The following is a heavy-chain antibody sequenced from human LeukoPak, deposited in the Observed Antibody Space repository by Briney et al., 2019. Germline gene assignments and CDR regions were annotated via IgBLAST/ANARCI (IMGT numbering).Heavy chain of an antibody. D-gene: IGHD3-22*01. J-gene: IGHJ4*02. CDR3: AREDYYESSGPACFDY. CDR2: INAGNGNT. V-gene: IGHV1-3*01. CDR1: GYTFTSYA. Sequence: GASVKVSCKASGYTFTSYAMHWVRQAPGQRLEWMGWINAGNGNTKYSQKFQGRVTITRDTSASTAYMELSSLRSEDTAVYYCAREDYYESSGPACFDYWGQGTLVTVSS.